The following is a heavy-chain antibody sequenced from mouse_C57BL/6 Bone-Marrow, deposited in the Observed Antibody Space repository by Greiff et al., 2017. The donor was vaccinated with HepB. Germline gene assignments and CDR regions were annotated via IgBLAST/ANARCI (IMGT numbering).Heavy chain of an antibody. CDR3: ARAFLLDY. J-gene: IGHJ2*01. CDR1: GFTFSDYY. D-gene: IGHD6-5*01. V-gene: IGHV5-16*01. Sequence: DVKLVESEGGLVQPGSSMKLSCTASGFTFSDYYMAWVRQVPEKGLEWVANINYDGSSTYYLDSLKSRFIISRDNAKNILYLQMSSLKSEDTATYYCARAFLLDYWGQGTTLTVSS. CDR2: INYDGSST.